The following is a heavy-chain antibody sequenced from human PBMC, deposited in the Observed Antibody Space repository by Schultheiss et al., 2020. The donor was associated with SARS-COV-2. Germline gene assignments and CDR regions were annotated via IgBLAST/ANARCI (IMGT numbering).Heavy chain of an antibody. V-gene: IGHV4-59*12. CDR1: GGSISSYY. Sequence: ETLSLTCTVSGGSISSYYWSWIRQPPGKGLEWIGFFHYSGSTKYNPSLKSRVTISVDTSKNQFSLKLSSVTAADTAVYYCARVFNYYYYYMDVWGKGTTVTVSS. J-gene: IGHJ6*03. CDR3: ARVFNYYYYYMDV. CDR2: FHYSGST.